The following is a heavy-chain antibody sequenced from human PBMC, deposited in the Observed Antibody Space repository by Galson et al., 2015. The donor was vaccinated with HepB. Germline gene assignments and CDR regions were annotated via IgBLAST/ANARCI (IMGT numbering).Heavy chain of an antibody. Sequence: SVKVSCKASGYTFTSYAMHWVRQAPGQRLEWMGWINAGNGNAKYSQKFQGRVTITRDTSASTAYMELSSLRSEDTAVYYCARGPWGSSAFDTWGQGTMVTVSS. D-gene: IGHD3-16*01. CDR3: ARGPWGSSAFDT. J-gene: IGHJ3*02. CDR1: GYTFTSYA. CDR2: INAGNGNA. V-gene: IGHV1-3*01.